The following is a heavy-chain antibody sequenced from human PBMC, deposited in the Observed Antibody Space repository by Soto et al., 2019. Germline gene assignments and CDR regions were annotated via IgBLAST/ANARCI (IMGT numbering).Heavy chain of an antibody. V-gene: IGHV3-30*18. CDR3: AKVMSYSSGLCDY. Sequence: GGSLRLSCSASGFTFSSYGMHWVRQAPGKGLEWVAVISYDGSNKYYADSVKGRFTISRDNSKNTLYLQMNSLRAEDTAVYYCAKVMSYSSGLCDYWGQGTLVTVSS. J-gene: IGHJ4*02. CDR2: ISYDGSNK. CDR1: GFTFSSYG. D-gene: IGHD6-19*01.